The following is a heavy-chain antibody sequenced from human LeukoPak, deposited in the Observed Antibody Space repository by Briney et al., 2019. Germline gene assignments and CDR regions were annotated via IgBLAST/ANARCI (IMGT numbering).Heavy chain of an antibody. D-gene: IGHD4-11*01. Sequence: PGRSLRLSCTTSGFTFSHYAMHWVRQAPGKGLEWVAVIWNDGSDKYYGGSVKGRFTISRDNSKKTVYLQLSSLRVEDTAVYYCAKDAERGFDFSNSLQSWGQGTLVTVSS. J-gene: IGHJ4*02. V-gene: IGHV3-33*06. CDR1: GFTFSHYA. CDR2: IWNDGSDK. CDR3: AKDAERGFDFSNSLQS.